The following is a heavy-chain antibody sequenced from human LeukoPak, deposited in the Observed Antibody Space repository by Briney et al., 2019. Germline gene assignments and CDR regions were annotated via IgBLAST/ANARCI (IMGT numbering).Heavy chain of an antibody. J-gene: IGHJ5*02. CDR1: GGSISSSSYY. V-gene: IGHV4-39*01. D-gene: IGHD6-19*01. CDR3: AGTSSGWSNWFDP. CDR2: IYYSGST. Sequence: PSETLSLTCTVSGGSISSSSYYWGWIRQPPGKGLEWIGSIYYSGSTYYNPSLKSRVTISVDTSKNQFSLKLSSVTAADTAVYYCAGTSSGWSNWFDPWGQGTLVTVSS.